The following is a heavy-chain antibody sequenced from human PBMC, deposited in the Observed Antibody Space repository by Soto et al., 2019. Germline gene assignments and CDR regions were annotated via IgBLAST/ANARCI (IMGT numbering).Heavy chain of an antibody. CDR1: GYTFTSYD. Sequence: QVPLVQSGAEVKKPGASVKVSCKASGYTFTSYDINWVRQATGQGLEWMGWMNPNSGNTGYAQKFQGRVTMTRNTSISTAYMELSSLRSEDTAVYYCARRVVVPAATPGAFDIWGQGTMVTVSS. D-gene: IGHD2-2*01. J-gene: IGHJ3*02. V-gene: IGHV1-8*01. CDR3: ARRVVVPAATPGAFDI. CDR2: MNPNSGNT.